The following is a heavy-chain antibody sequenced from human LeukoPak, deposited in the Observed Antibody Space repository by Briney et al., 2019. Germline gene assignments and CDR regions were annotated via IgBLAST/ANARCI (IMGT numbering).Heavy chain of an antibody. Sequence: GGSLRLSCAASGFTFSSYTMNWVRQAPGKGLEWVSSISTSGNYIYYANSVKGRFTISRDNAKNSLYLQMNSLRAEDTAVYFCARDRGSTCDYWGQGTLVTVSS. CDR2: ISTSGNYI. D-gene: IGHD1-26*01. J-gene: IGHJ4*02. V-gene: IGHV3-21*01. CDR3: ARDRGSTCDY. CDR1: GFTFSSYT.